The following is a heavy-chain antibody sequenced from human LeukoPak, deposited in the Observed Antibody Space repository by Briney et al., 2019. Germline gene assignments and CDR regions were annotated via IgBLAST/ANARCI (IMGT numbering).Heavy chain of an antibody. V-gene: IGHV4-59*01. J-gene: IGHJ4*02. CDR3: ARATYYDFWSGYYTLDY. CDR1: GGSISSYY. D-gene: IGHD3-3*01. CDR2: IYYSGST. Sequence: PSETLSLTCTVSGGSISSYYWSWIRRPPGKGLEWIGYIYYSGSTNYNPSLKSRVTISVDTSKNQFSLKLSSVTAADTAVYYCARATYYDFWSGYYTLDYWGQGTLVTVSS.